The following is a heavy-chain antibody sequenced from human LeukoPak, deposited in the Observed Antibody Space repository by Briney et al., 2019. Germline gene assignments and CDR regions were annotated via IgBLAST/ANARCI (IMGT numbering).Heavy chain of an antibody. V-gene: IGHV3-7*01. CDR2: IKQDGSNK. J-gene: IGHJ6*02. Sequence: GGSLRLSCAASGFTFSSYWMSWVRQAPGKGLEWVANIKQDGSNKYYADSVKGRFTISRDNSKNTLYLQMNSLRAEDTAVYYCAKGVDILYYYYGMDVWGQGTTVTVSS. CDR1: GFTFSSYW. CDR3: AKGVDILYYYYGMDV. D-gene: IGHD5-12*01.